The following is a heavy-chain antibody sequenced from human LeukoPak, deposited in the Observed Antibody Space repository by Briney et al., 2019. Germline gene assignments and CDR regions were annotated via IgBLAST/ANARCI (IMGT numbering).Heavy chain of an antibody. V-gene: IGHV3-64D*08. CDR2: ISSNGGST. CDR1: GFTFSSYS. J-gene: IGHJ3*02. Sequence: GGSLRLSCAASGFTFSSYSMNWVRQAPGRGLEYVSAISSNGGSTYYADSVKGRCTISRDNSKNTLYLQMSSLRAEDTAVYYCGLAAYYYDSSGSDDAFDIWGQGTMVIVSS. CDR3: GLAAYYYDSSGSDDAFDI. D-gene: IGHD3-22*01.